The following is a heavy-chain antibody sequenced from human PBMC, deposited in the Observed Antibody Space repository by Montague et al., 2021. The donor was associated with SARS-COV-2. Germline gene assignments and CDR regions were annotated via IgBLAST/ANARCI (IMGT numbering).Heavy chain of an antibody. Sequence: SETLSLTCTVSGDSITYFYWSWIRQPAGKGLEWIGRVSSSGSTNYNPSLRSRVSMSVDTSKSQFSLKLSSVTAADTAVYYCARDVVTHLGTFDYWGGGPWSPSPQ. CDR3: ARDVVTHLGTFDY. CDR1: GDSITYFY. D-gene: IGHD4-23*01. CDR2: VSSSGST. J-gene: IGHJ4*02. V-gene: IGHV4-4*07.